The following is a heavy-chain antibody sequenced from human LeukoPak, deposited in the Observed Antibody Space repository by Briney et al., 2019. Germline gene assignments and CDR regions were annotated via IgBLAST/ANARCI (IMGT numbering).Heavy chain of an antibody. J-gene: IGHJ6*02. CDR2: IGTAGDT. V-gene: IGHV3-13*01. CDR1: GFTFSSYD. CDR3: ARGPRPYYYYGMDV. Sequence: SGGSLRLSCAASGFTFSSYDMPWVRQATGKGLEWVSAIGTAGDTYYPGSVKGRFTISRENAKNSLYLQMNSLRAGDTAVYYCARGPRPYYYYGMDVWGQGTTVTVSS.